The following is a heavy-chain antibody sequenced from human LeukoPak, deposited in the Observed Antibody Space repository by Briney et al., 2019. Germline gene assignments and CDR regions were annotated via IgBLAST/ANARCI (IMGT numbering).Heavy chain of an antibody. V-gene: IGHV3-21*01. Sequence: PGGSLRLSCAASGFTFSSYSMNWVRQAPGKGLEWVSSISSSSSYIYYADSVKGRFTISRDNAKNSLYLQMNSLRAEDTAVYYCARATQGHEWELLRRGFDYWGQGTLVTVSS. CDR2: ISSSSSYI. CDR3: ARATQGHEWELLRRGFDY. CDR1: GFTFSSYS. D-gene: IGHD1-26*01. J-gene: IGHJ4*02.